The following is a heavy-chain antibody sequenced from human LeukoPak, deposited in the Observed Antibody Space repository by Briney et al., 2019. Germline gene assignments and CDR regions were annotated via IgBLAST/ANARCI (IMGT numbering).Heavy chain of an antibody. D-gene: IGHD3-22*01. CDR3: VRGGDYSDAKGYYEGAY. CDR1: GFSFSSYS. CDR2: ISSGSSYI. J-gene: IGHJ4*02. Sequence: GGSLRLSCAASGFSFSSYSMNWVRQAPGKGLEWVSAISSGSSYIYYADSVKGRFSISRDNANNSLYLQMDSLRAEDTAMYYCVRGGDYSDAKGYYEGAYWGQGTLITVSS. V-gene: IGHV3-21*06.